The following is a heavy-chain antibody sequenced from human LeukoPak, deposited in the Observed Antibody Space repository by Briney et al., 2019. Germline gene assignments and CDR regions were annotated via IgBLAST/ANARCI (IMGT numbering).Heavy chain of an antibody. CDR2: ISAYNGNT. CDR1: GYTFTSYG. V-gene: IGHV1-18*01. Sequence: ASVKVSCKASGYTFTSYGISWVRQAPGQGLEWMGWISAYNGNTNYAQKLQGRVTMTTDTSTSTAYMELRSLRSGDTAVYYCARDLEPVVVTAKRGFDYWGQGTLVTVSS. J-gene: IGHJ4*02. CDR3: ARDLEPVVVTAKRGFDY. D-gene: IGHD2-21*02.